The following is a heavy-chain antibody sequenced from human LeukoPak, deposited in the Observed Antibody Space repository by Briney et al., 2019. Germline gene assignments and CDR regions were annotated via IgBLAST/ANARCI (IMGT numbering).Heavy chain of an antibody. V-gene: IGHV3-48*02. CDR2: ISSSSSTI. CDR1: GFTLGSYH. J-gene: IGHJ4*02. Sequence: GGSLRLSCAASGFTLGSYHMNWVRQAPGKGLEWVSYISSSSSTIYYADSVKGRFTISRDNAKNSLYLQMNSLRDADTAVYYCARDRGDSSGWYFDYWGQGTLVTVSS. CDR3: ARDRGDSSGWYFDY. D-gene: IGHD6-19*01.